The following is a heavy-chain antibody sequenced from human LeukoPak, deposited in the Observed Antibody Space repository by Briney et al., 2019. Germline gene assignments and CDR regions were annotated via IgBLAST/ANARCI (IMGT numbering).Heavy chain of an antibody. V-gene: IGHV3-49*04. J-gene: IGHJ4*02. CDR2: MISKPYGGTT. Sequence: PGGSLRLSCTASGFTFDNYAMGWVRQAPGTGLEWVGFMISKPYGGTTECAASVKGRFTISRDDSKSIAYLQMNSLKTEDTALYYCTRDVGLGELFFIPDNWGQGTLVAVSS. CDR1: GFTFDNYA. CDR3: TRDVGLGELFFIPDN. D-gene: IGHD2-21*01.